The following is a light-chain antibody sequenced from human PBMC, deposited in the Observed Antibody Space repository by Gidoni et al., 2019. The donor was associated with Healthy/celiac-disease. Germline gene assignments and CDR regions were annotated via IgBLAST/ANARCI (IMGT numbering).Light chain of an antibody. CDR1: QSVRRY. V-gene: IGKV3-11*01. Sequence: ILLTQSPATLSLSPGERATLSCRASQSVRRYLAWYQQKPGQAPRLLIYDASNRATGIPARFSGSGSGTDFTLTISSLEPEDFAVYYCQQRSNWPPYSFXXXTKLEIK. J-gene: IGKJ2*03. CDR3: QQRSNWPPYS. CDR2: DAS.